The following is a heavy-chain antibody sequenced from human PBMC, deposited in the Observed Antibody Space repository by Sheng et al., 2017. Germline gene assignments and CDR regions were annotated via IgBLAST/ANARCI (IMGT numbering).Heavy chain of an antibody. J-gene: IGHJ5*02. CDR3: ARTGGGYSYDGGNWFDP. CDR1: GGSISSYY. CDR2: IYYSGST. D-gene: IGHD5-18*01. Sequence: QVQLQESGPGLVKPSETLSLTCTVSGGSISSYYWSWIRQPPGKGLEWIGYIYYSGSTNYNPSLKSRVTISVDTSKNQFSLKLSSVTAADTAVYYCARTGGGYSYDGGNWFDPWGQGTLVTVSS. V-gene: IGHV4-59*01.